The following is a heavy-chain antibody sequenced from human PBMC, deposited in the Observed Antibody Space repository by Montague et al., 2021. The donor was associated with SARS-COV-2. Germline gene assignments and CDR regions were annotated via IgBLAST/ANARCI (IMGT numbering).Heavy chain of an antibody. V-gene: IGHV4-59*08. Sequence: SETLSLTCTVSGGPISSYYWSWIRQPPGKGLEWIGYIYYSGSTNYNPSLKSRVTISVDTSKSQFSLKLSSVTAADTAVYYCARIRIGVWGSYRYFDYWGQGTLVTVSS. CDR2: IYYSGST. J-gene: IGHJ4*02. CDR3: ARIRIGVWGSYRYFDY. CDR1: GGPISSYY. D-gene: IGHD3-16*02.